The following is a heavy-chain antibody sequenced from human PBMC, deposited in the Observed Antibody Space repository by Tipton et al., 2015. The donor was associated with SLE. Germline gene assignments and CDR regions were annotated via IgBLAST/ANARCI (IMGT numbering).Heavy chain of an antibody. CDR2: MNPDNGDT. Sequence: QLVQSGAEVKKPGASVKVSCKASGYTFASYDINWVRQAAGQGLEWMGWMNPDNGDTRYAQKLQGRVTMTTDTSTTTAYMELRSLKSDDTAVYYCAREAVRGVVDWFDPWGQGTLVTVSS. J-gene: IGHJ5*01. CDR3: AREAVRGVVDWFDP. D-gene: IGHD3-10*01. CDR1: GYTFASYD. V-gene: IGHV1-18*01.